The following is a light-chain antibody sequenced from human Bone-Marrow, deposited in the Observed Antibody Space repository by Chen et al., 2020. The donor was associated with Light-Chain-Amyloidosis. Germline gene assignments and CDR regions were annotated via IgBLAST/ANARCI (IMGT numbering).Light chain of an antibody. CDR3: QVWDRSSDHPV. CDR1: NIGSTS. V-gene: IGLV3-21*02. Sequence: SVLTQPSSGSVAPGQTATMACGGNNIGSTSVHWYQPTPGQAPLLVVYDDSDRPSGIPERLSGSNSGNTATLTISRVEAGDEADYYCQVWDRSSDHPVFGGGTKLTVL. CDR2: DDS. J-gene: IGLJ3*02.